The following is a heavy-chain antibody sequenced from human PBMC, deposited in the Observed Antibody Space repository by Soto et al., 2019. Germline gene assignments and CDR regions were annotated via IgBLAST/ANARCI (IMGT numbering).Heavy chain of an antibody. CDR1: GGSFSGYY. Sequence: QVQLQQWGAGLLKPSETLSLTCAVYGGSFSGYYWSWIRQPPGKGLEWIGEINNSGSTNYNPSLKSRLTLSVDTSKNQFSLKLSSVTAANTAVYYCARGMDYGDDVSWFDPWGQGTLVTVSS. J-gene: IGHJ5*02. V-gene: IGHV4-34*01. CDR3: ARGMDYGDDVSWFDP. CDR2: INNSGST. D-gene: IGHD4-17*01.